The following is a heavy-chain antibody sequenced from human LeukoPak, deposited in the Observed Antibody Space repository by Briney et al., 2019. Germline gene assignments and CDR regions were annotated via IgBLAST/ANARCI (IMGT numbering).Heavy chain of an antibody. J-gene: IGHJ4*02. CDR3: AREHVDTAMVFDY. CDR2: IFYSGST. D-gene: IGHD5-18*01. CDR1: GGSINSYF. Sequence: KSSETLSLTCTVSGGSINSYFWSWIRQPPGKGLEWIGYIFYSGSTNYNPSLKSRVTISVDTSKNQFSLRLRSVTAADTAVYYCAREHVDTAMVFDYWGQGTLVTVSS. V-gene: IGHV4-59*01.